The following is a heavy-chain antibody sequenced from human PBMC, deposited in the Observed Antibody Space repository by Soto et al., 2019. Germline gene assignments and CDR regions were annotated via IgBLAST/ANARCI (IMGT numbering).Heavy chain of an antibody. CDR1: GFTFSSYD. CDR2: IGTAGDT. CDR3: ARGLVASVDY. V-gene: IGHV3-13*01. J-gene: IGHJ4*02. D-gene: IGHD5-12*01. Sequence: GALRLSCAASGFTFSSYDMRWVRQATGKGLEWVSAIGTAGDTYYPGSVKGRFTISRENAKNSLYLQMNSLRAGDTAVYYCARGLVASVDYWGQGTLVTVSS.